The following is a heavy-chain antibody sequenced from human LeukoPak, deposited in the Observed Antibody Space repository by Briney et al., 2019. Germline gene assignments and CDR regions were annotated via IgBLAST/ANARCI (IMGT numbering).Heavy chain of an antibody. CDR2: TTSKTFGGTT. V-gene: IGHV3-49*04. CDR3: TSKYCRADCRGDYLDY. CDR1: GFMFGDYS. J-gene: IGHJ4*02. Sequence: GGSLRLSCTGSGFMFGDYSITWVRQAPGKGLEWVGFTTSKTFGGTTEYAASVKGRFTFSRDDSNSVAYLQMNSLKSDDTAVYYCTSKYCRADCRGDYLDYWGQGTLVVVSS. D-gene: IGHD2-21*02.